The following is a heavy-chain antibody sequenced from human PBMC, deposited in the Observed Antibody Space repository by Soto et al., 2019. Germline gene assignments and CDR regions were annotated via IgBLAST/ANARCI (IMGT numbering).Heavy chain of an antibody. CDR3: ARGLSGDKVDS. J-gene: IGHJ4*02. V-gene: IGHV4-30-4*01. Sequence: QVQLQESGPGLVKPSQTLSLTCTIAGGSISSGDYYWSWIRQPPGKGLGWVGHIYDSGSTYNNPSLNSRVTISIDPSENQFSLNLRSVTAADTAVYYCARGLSGDKVDSWGQGTLVTVSS. CDR1: GGSISSGDYY. D-gene: IGHD1-1*01. CDR2: IYDSGST.